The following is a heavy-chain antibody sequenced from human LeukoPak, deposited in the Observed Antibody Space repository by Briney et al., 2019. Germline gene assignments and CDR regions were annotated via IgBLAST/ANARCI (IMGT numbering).Heavy chain of an antibody. D-gene: IGHD3-10*01. Sequence: GGSLSPSCAASGFTFSSYGMHWVRQAPGKGLEGVAVISYDGTYKYYADSVKGRFTISRDNSKNTLYLQMNSLRAEDTAVYYCAKSGQNYYCSLWGQGTLVTVSS. CDR1: GFTFSSYG. CDR3: AKSGQNYYCSL. CDR2: ISYDGTYK. J-gene: IGHJ4*02. V-gene: IGHV3-30*18.